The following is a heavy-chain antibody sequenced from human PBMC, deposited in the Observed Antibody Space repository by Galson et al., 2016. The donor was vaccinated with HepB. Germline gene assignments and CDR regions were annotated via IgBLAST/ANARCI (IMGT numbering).Heavy chain of an antibody. D-gene: IGHD2/OR15-2a*01. CDR3: AQGPQNCDY. CDR2: VNPNSEGT. V-gene: IGHV1-2*02. CDR1: GYTLSDH. Sequence: SVKVSSKASGYTLSDHIHWVRQAPGQGLQWLGWVNPNSEGTNYAEKFQGRVTLTWDTSISTAYMGLRRLTSDDTGIYYCAQGPQNCDYWGQGTQVIVSS. J-gene: IGHJ4*02.